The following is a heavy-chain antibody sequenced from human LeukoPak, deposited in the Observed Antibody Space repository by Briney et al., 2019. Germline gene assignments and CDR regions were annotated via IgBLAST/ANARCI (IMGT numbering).Heavy chain of an antibody. CDR1: GFTFSHFA. CDR3: AREEYGDYYFDY. J-gene: IGHJ4*02. V-gene: IGHV3-30-3*01. Sequence: PGRSLRLPCAASGFTFSHFAMHWVRQAPGKGLEWVAVIAYDGSNRYYVDSVKGRFTISRDNSKNTLYLQMNSLRAEDTAICYCAREEYGDYYFDYWGQGTLVTVSS. CDR2: IAYDGSNR. D-gene: IGHD2-21*02.